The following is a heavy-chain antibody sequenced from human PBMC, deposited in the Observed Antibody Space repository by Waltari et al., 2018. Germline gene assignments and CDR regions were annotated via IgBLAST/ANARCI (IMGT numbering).Heavy chain of an antibody. CDR3: AREWGVMVGTAGYYFDY. CDR1: GFTFSSYP. J-gene: IGHJ4*02. V-gene: IGHV3-21*01. CDR2: IRSGSSYI. D-gene: IGHD3-9*01. Sequence: EVQLVGSGGGLVKPGGSLRLSCAASGFTFSSYPMNWVRQAPGKGREVFSSIRSGSSYIFYADSVKGRFTIARDNAKNSLYLQMNSLRVEDTAVYYCAREWGVMVGTAGYYFDYWGQGSLVTVSS.